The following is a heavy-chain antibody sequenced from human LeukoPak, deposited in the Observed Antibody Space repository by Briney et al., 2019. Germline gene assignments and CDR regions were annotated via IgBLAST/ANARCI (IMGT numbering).Heavy chain of an antibody. CDR2: IYYSGST. CDR3: ARVWELQDAFDI. CDR1: GGSISSYY. Sequence: SETLSLTCTVSGGSISSYYWSWIRQPPGKGLEWIGYIYYSGSTNYNPSLKSRVTISVDTSKNQFSLKLSSVTAADTAVYYCARVWELQDAFDIWGQGTMVTVSS. J-gene: IGHJ3*02. D-gene: IGHD1-7*01. V-gene: IGHV4-59*01.